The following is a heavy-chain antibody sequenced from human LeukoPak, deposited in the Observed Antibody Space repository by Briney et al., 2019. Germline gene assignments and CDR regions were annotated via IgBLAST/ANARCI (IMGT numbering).Heavy chain of an antibody. J-gene: IGHJ4*02. CDR3: ARDLQFHLFDY. CDR2: IYYSGST. V-gene: IGHV4-59*12. Sequence: SETLSLTCTVSGGSISSYYWSWIRQPPGKGLEWIGYIYYSGSTNYNPSLKSRVTISVDTSKNQFSLKLSSVTAADTAVYYCARDLQFHLFDYWGQGTLVTVSS. CDR1: GGSISSYY.